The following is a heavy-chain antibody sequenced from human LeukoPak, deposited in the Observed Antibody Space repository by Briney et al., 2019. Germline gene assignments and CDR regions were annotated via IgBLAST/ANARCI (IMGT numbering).Heavy chain of an antibody. D-gene: IGHD6-19*01. CDR1: GYWFTSKS. CDR3: ARVDSQLCSSGWYGFDY. Sequence: GASVKVSCKASGYWFTSKSISWLRQAPGQGLEWMGWISAYNGNINYAQKLQGRVTMTTDTSTSTAYMELRSLRSDDTAVYYCARVDSQLCSSGWYGFDYWGQGTLVTVSS. V-gene: IGHV1-18*01. CDR2: ISAYNGNI. J-gene: IGHJ4*02.